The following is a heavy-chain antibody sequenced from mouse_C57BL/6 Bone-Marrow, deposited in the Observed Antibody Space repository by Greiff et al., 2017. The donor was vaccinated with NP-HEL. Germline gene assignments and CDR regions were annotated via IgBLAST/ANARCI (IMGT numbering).Heavy chain of an antibody. J-gene: IGHJ4*01. D-gene: IGHD1-1*01. CDR3: ARHGSSYGDY. CDR2: ISNGGGST. CDR1: GFTFSDYY. Sequence: EVQLVESGGGLVQPGGSLKLSCAASGFTFSDYYMYWVRQTPEKRLEWVAYISNGGGSTYYPDTVKGRFTISRDNAKNTLYLQMSRLKSEDTAMYYCARHGSSYGDYWGQGTSVTVSS. V-gene: IGHV5-12*01.